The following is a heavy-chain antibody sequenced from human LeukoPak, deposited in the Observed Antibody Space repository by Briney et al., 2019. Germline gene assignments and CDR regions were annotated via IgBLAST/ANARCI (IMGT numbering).Heavy chain of an antibody. D-gene: IGHD5-12*01. CDR1: GTTFTGYY. Sequence: ASVKVSCKASGTTFTGYYIHWVRLAPGQGIEWMGSINPNSGGTNYAQNFQGRVTMTKDTSITTAYMELGRLRSDDTAMYYCAKTSGYFPLYYFDYWGQGTLVTVSS. V-gene: IGHV1-2*02. CDR2: INPNSGGT. CDR3: AKTSGYFPLYYFDY. J-gene: IGHJ4*02.